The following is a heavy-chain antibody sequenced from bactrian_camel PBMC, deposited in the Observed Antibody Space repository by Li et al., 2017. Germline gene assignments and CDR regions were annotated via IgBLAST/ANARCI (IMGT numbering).Heavy chain of an antibody. CDR1: GYTYSSYC. J-gene: IGHJ4*01. D-gene: IGHD8*01. CDR3: AARAADFNWGSIWRGFSY. Sequence: HVQLVESGGGSVQAGGSLRLSCAVSGYTYSSYCMAWFRQAPGKEREPVATIDKAGRTYYTESVKDRFTISKDITNNILYLEMNDLKPEDTAVYVCAARAADFNWGSIWRGFSYWGQGTQVTVS. CDR2: IDKAGRT. V-gene: IGHV3S55*01.